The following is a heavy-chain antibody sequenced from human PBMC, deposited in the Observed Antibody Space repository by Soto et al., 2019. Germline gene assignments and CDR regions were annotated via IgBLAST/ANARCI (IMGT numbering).Heavy chain of an antibody. D-gene: IGHD6-13*01. Sequence: SETLSLPCAVYGGSFSGYNWSWIRQPPGKGLEWIGEINHTGSTNYNPSLKSRVTISVDTSKNQFSLKLSSVTAEDTAVYYCASNILGDLASSSWPAWVYGMGVWGQGTTVTVS. V-gene: IGHV4-34*01. CDR1: GGSFSGYN. J-gene: IGHJ6*02. CDR3: ASNILGDLASSSWPAWVYGMGV. CDR2: INHTGST.